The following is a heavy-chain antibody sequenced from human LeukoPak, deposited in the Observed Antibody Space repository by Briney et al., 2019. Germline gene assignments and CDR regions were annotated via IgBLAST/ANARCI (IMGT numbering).Heavy chain of an antibody. CDR1: GYTFTGYY. Sequence: ASVKVSCKASGYTFTGYYMHWVRQAPGQGLEWMGWINPNSGGTNYAQKFQGRVTMTRDTSISTAYMELSRLRSDDTAVYYCARGVVLMVYAATSCNWFDPWGQGTLVTVSS. V-gene: IGHV1-2*02. CDR2: INPNSGGT. D-gene: IGHD2-8*01. CDR3: ARGVVLMVYAATSCNWFDP. J-gene: IGHJ5*02.